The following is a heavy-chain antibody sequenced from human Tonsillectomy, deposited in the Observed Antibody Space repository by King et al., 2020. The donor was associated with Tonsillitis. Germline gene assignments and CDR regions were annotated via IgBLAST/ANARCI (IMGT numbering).Heavy chain of an antibody. J-gene: IGHJ5*01. Sequence: QLQESGPGLVKPSQTLSLTCTVSGDFINGGSFYWGWVRQPAGKGLEYIGRIFASGTTHYNPSFQSRVTMSVDTSKNQFSLKRSSVTAADTAVYYCARVMSYYENWFDAWGHGTLVTVSS. D-gene: IGHD3-10*01. CDR1: GDFINGGSFY. CDR3: ARVMSYYENWFDA. V-gene: IGHV4-61*02. CDR2: IFASGTT.